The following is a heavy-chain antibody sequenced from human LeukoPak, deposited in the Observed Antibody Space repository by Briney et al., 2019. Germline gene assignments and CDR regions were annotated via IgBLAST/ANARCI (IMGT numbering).Heavy chain of an antibody. CDR3: ARLNYYDSSGYSLN. V-gene: IGHV4-59*08. CDR1: GGSISSYY. CDR2: IYYSGST. D-gene: IGHD3-22*01. J-gene: IGHJ4*02. Sequence: SETLSLTCTVSGGSISSYYWSWIRQPPGKGLEWIGYIYYSGSTNYNPSLKSRVTISVDTSKNQFSLKLSSVTAADTAVYYCARLNYYDSSGYSLNWGQGTLVTVSS.